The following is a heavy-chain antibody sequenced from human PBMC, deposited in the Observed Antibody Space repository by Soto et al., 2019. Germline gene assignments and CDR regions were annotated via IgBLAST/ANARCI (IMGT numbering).Heavy chain of an antibody. J-gene: IGHJ6*03. Sequence: PGGSLRLSCGASGFTFSNYWMQWVRQAPGKGLVWVSYISTDSSRTTYADSVKGRFTISRDNAKNTLYLQMNSLRAEDTAVYYCARSDIVVVPAALYYYYYMDVWGKGTTVTVSS. CDR1: GFTFSNYW. D-gene: IGHD2-2*01. CDR3: ARSDIVVVPAALYYYYYMDV. CDR2: ISTDSSRT. V-gene: IGHV3-74*01.